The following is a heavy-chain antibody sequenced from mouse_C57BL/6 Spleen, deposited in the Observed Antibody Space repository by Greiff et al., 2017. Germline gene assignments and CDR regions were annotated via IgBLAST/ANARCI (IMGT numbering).Heavy chain of an antibody. CDR1: GYTFTSYW. V-gene: IGHV1-55*01. CDR2: IYPGSGST. J-gene: IGHJ4*01. Sequence: QVQLQQPGAELVKPGASVKMSCKASGYTFTSYWITWVKPRPGQGLEWIGDIYPGSGSTNYNEKFKSKATLTGDTSSSTAYMQLSSLTSEDSAVYYCAREGEKLRGYAMDYWGQGTSVTVSS. D-gene: IGHD1-1*01. CDR3: AREGEKLRGYAMDY.